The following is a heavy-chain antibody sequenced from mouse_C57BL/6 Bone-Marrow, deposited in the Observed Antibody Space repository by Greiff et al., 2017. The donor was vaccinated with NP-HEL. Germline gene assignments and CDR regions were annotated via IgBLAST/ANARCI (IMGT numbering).Heavy chain of an antibody. D-gene: IGHD3-2*02. CDR1: GYTFTSYW. CDR3: ARTHSSGYVGFAY. Sequence: QVQLQQPGAELVKPGASVKLSCKASGYTFTSYWMHWVKQRPGQGLEWIGMIHPNSGSTNYNEKFKSKATLPVDKSSSTAYMQLSSLTSEDSAVYYCARTHSSGYVGFAYWGQGTLVTVSA. J-gene: IGHJ3*01. V-gene: IGHV1-64*01. CDR2: IHPNSGST.